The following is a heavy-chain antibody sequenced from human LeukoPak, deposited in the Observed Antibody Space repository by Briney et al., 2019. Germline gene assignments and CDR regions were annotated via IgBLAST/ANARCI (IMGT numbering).Heavy chain of an antibody. D-gene: IGHD3-10*01. V-gene: IGHV3-23*01. Sequence: GSLRLSCVASGFPFNIYGMRWVRQAPGKGLEWVSSVGGGDDIHYADSVQGRFTGSRDNAKNTVYLHMHSLRVEDTAIYFCARDGTPGNSIGDHFASWGQGTLVTVSS. CDR3: ARDGTPGNSIGDHFAS. CDR1: GFPFNIYG. J-gene: IGHJ4*02. CDR2: VGGGDDI.